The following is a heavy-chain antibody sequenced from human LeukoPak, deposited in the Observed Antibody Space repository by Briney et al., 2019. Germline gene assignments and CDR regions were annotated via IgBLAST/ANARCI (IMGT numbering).Heavy chain of an antibody. Sequence: SQTLSLTCAISGDSVSSNSAAWNWIRQSPSRGLEWLGRTYYRSKWYNDYAVSVKSRITINPDPSKNQFSLQLNSVPPEETAVYYCARARTTEGGGIDYWGQGTLVTVSS. J-gene: IGHJ4*02. CDR2: TYYRSKWYN. CDR3: ARARTTEGGGIDY. CDR1: GDSVSSNSAA. V-gene: IGHV6-1*01. D-gene: IGHD3-16*01.